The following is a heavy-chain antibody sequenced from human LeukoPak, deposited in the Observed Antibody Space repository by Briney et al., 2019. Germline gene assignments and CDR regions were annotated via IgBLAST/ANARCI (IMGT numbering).Heavy chain of an antibody. Sequence: GGSLRLSCAASGFTLSGNWMHWVRQAPGKGLVWVSRINSDGSSTSYADSVKGRFTISRDNAKNTLYLQMNSLRAEDTAVYYCAKGLNMIRGTMGFWGQGTLVTVSS. J-gene: IGHJ4*02. CDR2: INSDGSST. D-gene: IGHD3-10*01. CDR3: AKGLNMIRGTMGF. V-gene: IGHV3-74*01. CDR1: GFTLSGNW.